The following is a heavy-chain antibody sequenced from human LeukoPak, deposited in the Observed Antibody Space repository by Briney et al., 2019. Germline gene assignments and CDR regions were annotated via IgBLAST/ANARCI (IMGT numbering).Heavy chain of an antibody. CDR3: ARHMTTDMLDAFDI. Sequence: PSETLSLTCAVSGYSISSGYSWAWIRQFSGKGLEWIGSIFHRGSTYDNPSLKGRGTTSLDASKNHFSLTLSPVTASDTAVYHCARHMTTDMLDAFDIWGQGTMVIISS. CDR2: IFHRGST. V-gene: IGHV4-38-2*01. CDR1: GYSISSGYS. J-gene: IGHJ3*02. D-gene: IGHD3-10*02.